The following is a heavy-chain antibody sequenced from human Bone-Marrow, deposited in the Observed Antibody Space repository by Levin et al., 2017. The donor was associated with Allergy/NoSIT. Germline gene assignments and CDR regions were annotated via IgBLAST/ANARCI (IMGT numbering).Heavy chain of an antibody. CDR1: GGSISSSSYY. D-gene: IGHD1-1*01. CDR2: IYYSGST. V-gene: IGHV4-39*01. J-gene: IGHJ4*02. CDR3: ARLNLANWYFDY. Sequence: SQTLSLTCTVSGGSISSSSYYWGWIRQPPGKGLEWIGSIYYSGSTYYNPSLKSRVTISVDTSKNQFSLKLSSVTAADTAVYYCARLNLANWYFDYWGQGTLVTVSS.